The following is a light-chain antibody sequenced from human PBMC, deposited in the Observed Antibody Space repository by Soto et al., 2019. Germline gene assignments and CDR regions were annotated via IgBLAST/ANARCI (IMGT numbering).Light chain of an antibody. Sequence: AIRMTQSPSSLSASTGDRVTITCRASQGISSYLAWYQQKPGKAPKLLIYAASTLQSGVPSRFSGSGSGTDFTLTINSLQSEDFAVYYCQQYKNWRTFGQGTKVDI. J-gene: IGKJ1*01. CDR2: AAS. V-gene: IGKV1-8*01. CDR1: QGISSY. CDR3: QQYKNWRT.